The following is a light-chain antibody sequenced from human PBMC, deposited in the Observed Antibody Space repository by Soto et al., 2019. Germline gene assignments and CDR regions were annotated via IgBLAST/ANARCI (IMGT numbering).Light chain of an antibody. V-gene: IGKV1-39*01. CDR3: QQSYSTIT. J-gene: IGKJ5*01. CDR1: QGIFTY. Sequence: DIPVTQSPSFLSASVGARVTITCRASQGIFTYLAWYQQKPGNAPKLLIYAASSLQSGVPSRFSGSGSGTDFTLTISSLQHEDFATYYCQQSYSTITFGQGTRLEI. CDR2: AAS.